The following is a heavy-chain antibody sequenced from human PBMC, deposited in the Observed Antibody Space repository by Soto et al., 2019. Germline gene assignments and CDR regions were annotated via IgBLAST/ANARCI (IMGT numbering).Heavy chain of an antibody. J-gene: IGHJ4*02. Sequence: ASVKVSCKASGGTFSSYAISWVRQAPGQGLEWMGGIIPIFGTANYAQKFQGRVTITADESTSTAYMELSSLRSEDTAVYYCARIYDSSGYLDLWGQGTLVTVYS. D-gene: IGHD3-22*01. CDR2: IIPIFGTA. CDR1: GGTFSSYA. CDR3: ARIYDSSGYLDL. V-gene: IGHV1-69*13.